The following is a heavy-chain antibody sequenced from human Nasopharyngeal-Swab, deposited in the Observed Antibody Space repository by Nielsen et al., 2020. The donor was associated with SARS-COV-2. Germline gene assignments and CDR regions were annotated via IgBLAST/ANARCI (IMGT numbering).Heavy chain of an antibody. J-gene: IGHJ4*02. CDR2: IYHSGNT. D-gene: IGHD1-26*01. Sequence: RQAPGKGLEWIGYIYHSGNTNYNPSLKSRLTISIDTSKNQFSLKLNSVTAADTAVYYCATAHGPVGGFDSWGQGTLVTVSS. V-gene: IGHV4-59*08. CDR3: ATAHGPVGGFDS.